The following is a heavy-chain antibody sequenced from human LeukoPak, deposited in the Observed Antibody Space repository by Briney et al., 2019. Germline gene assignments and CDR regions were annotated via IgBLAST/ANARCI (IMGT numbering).Heavy chain of an antibody. CDR3: ARGLGRRRSSPVLYYGMDV. Sequence: SETLSLTCAVYGGSFSGYYWSWIRQPPGKGLEWIGEINHSGSTNYNPSLKSRVTISVDTSKNQFSLKLSSVTAADTAVYYRARGLGRRRSSPVLYYGMDVWGQGTTVTVSS. J-gene: IGHJ6*02. CDR2: INHSGST. CDR1: GGSFSGYY. V-gene: IGHV4-34*01. D-gene: IGHD6-6*01.